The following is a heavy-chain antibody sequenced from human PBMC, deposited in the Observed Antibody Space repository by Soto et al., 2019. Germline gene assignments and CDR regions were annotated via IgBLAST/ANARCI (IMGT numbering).Heavy chain of an antibody. D-gene: IGHD3-10*01. CDR2: IYDSGST. CDR3: ARDGYDGSGSPYPAY. CDR1: GDSLKNHY. J-gene: IGHJ4*02. V-gene: IGHV4-59*11. Sequence: PSETLSPNCSVSGDSLKNHYWARIRHSPGKGLAWIGNIYDSGSTDYNPSLKSRVTISVDTSKRQFSLRLTSVTAADTAVYYCARDGYDGSGSPYPAYWGPGTQVTVSS.